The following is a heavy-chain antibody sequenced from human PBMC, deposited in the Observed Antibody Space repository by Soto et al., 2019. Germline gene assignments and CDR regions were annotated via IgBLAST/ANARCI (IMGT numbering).Heavy chain of an antibody. CDR3: ARAYGSAYTDFDY. CDR1: GGSFSGYY. Sequence: QVQLQQWGAGLLKPSETLSLTCAVYGGSFSGYYWSWIRQPPGKGLEWIGEINHSGSTNYNPSLKSRVTIAVDTSTNQCSRKLSSVTAADTAVYYCARAYGSAYTDFDYWGQGTLVTVSS. V-gene: IGHV4-34*01. CDR2: INHSGST. J-gene: IGHJ4*02. D-gene: IGHD3-10*01.